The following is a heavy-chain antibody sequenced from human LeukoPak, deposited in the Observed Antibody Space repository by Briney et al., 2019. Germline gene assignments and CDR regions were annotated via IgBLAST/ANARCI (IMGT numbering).Heavy chain of an antibody. CDR3: ARHAGRIQLWPPEYYYGMDV. D-gene: IGHD5-18*01. V-gene: IGHV1-24*01. J-gene: IGHJ6*02. Sequence: ASVKVSCKVSGYTLTELSMHWVRQAPGKGLEWMGGFDPEDGETIYAQKFQGRVTMTEDTSTDTAYMELSSLRSEDTAVYYCARHAGRIQLWPPEYYYGMDVWGQGTTVTVSS. CDR2: FDPEDGET. CDR1: GYTLTELS.